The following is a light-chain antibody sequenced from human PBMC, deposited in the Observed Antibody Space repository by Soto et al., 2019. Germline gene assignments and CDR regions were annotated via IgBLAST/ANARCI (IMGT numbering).Light chain of an antibody. CDR3: QQYDNLPV. V-gene: IGKV1-33*01. CDR1: QDISNY. Sequence: DIQMTQSPSSLSASVGDRVTITCQASQDISNYLNWYQQKPGKAPKLLIYDASNLGTGVPSRFSGSGSETDFTFTIRSVQPEDIATYYCQQYDNLPVFGGGTKVEIK. CDR2: DAS. J-gene: IGKJ4*01.